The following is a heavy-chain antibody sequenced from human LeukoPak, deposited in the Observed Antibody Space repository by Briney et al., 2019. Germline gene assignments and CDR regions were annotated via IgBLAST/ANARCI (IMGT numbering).Heavy chain of an antibody. J-gene: IGHJ6*03. V-gene: IGHV4-59*01. CDR1: GGSISSYY. CDR3: ARSGYYYDSSGYYPITYYYYMDV. Sequence: SETLSLTCTVSGGSISSYYWSWIRQPPGKGLEWIGYIYYSGSTYYNPSLKSRVTISVDTSKNQFSLKLSSVTAADTAVYYCARSGYYYDSSGYYPITYYYYMDVWGKGTTVTISS. D-gene: IGHD3-22*01. CDR2: IYYSGST.